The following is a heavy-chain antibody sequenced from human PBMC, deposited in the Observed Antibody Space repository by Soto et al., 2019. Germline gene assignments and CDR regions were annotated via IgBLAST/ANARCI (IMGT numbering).Heavy chain of an antibody. Sequence: QVQLHESGPGLLKPSETLSLTCTVSGGSVSSGSYHWSWIRQPPGKGLEWIGYIYYGGSTNYNPSLKSRVTISLDTSKNKFSLKLSSVSAADTAVYYCARDFEPSPRFDPWGQGTLVTVSS. CDR1: GGSVSSGSYH. D-gene: IGHD3-9*01. V-gene: IGHV4-61*01. J-gene: IGHJ5*02. CDR3: ARDFEPSPRFDP. CDR2: IYYGGST.